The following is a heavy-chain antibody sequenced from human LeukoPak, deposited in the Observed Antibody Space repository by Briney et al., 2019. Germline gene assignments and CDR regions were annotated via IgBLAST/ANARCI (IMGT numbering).Heavy chain of an antibody. V-gene: IGHV3-74*01. J-gene: IGHJ4*02. CDR1: GFTFSNYA. Sequence: GGSLRLSCAASGFTFSNYAMNWVRQAPGKGLVWVSRINTDGSSTIYADSVKGRFTISRDNAKNTVYLQMNSLRAEDTAVYYCAREVVLTGTSVFDYWGQGTQVTVSS. CDR2: INTDGSST. CDR3: AREVVLTGTSVFDY. D-gene: IGHD2-21*02.